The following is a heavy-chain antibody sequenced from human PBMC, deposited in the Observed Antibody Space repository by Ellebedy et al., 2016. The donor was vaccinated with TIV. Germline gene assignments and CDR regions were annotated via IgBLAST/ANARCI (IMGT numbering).Heavy chain of an antibody. CDR1: GYTFTNYG. V-gene: IGHV1-18*01. J-gene: IGHJ4*02. Sequence: ASVKVSCXASGYTFTNYGISWVRQAPGQGLEWMGWITAYNGNTDYAQRLQGRVTMTTDTSTSTAYMEVRSLRSDATAVYYSARWGAYEGDDYWGQGTLVTVSS. CDR2: ITAYNGNT. CDR3: ARWGAYEGDDY. D-gene: IGHD5-12*01.